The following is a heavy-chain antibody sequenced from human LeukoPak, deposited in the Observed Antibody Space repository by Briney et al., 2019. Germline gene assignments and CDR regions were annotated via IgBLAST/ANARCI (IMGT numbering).Heavy chain of an antibody. J-gene: IGHJ4*02. CDR1: GCTFVKYW. Sequence: GGSLRLSCAASGCTFVKYWLSWVRQAPGKGLEWVANIKHDGSEKYYVDSVRGRFTVSRDNGKNSVFLQMDSLRAEDTAVYFCARDSWRVLDYWGQGTLVTVSS. D-gene: IGHD3-3*01. CDR3: ARDSWRVLDY. CDR2: IKHDGSEK. V-gene: IGHV3-7*05.